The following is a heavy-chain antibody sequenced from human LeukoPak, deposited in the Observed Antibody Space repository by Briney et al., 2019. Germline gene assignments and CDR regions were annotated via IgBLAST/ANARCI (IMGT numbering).Heavy chain of an antibody. D-gene: IGHD3-10*01. J-gene: IGHJ3*02. CDR3: ARVIRPRFGDPFGFDI. CDR1: GFTFSSYA. CDR2: ISSSSSYI. V-gene: IGHV3-21*01. Sequence: PGGSLRLSCAASGFTFSSYAMSWVRQAPGKGLEWVSSISSSSSYIYYADSVKGRFTISRDNAKNSLYLQMNSLRAEDTAVYYCARVIRPRFGDPFGFDIWGQGTMVTVSS.